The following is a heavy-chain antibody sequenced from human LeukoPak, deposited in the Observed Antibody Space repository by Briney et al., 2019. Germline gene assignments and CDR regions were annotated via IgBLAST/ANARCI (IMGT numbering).Heavy chain of an antibody. Sequence: GASVKVSCKASGYTFTNYYIHWVRQAPGQGLEWMGITDPIGGSTNYAQKFQGRVTMTRDTSTSTVYMELSSVRSEDSAVYYCARWTTTYLDYWGQGTLVTVSS. J-gene: IGHJ4*02. V-gene: IGHV1-46*01. CDR2: TDPIGGST. CDR3: ARWTTTYLDY. D-gene: IGHD4-11*01. CDR1: GYTFTNYY.